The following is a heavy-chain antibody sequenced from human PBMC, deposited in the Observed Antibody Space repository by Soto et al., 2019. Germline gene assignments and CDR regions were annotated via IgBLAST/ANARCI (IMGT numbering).Heavy chain of an antibody. CDR2: IYYSGST. Sequence: SQTLSLSCTVFGGSVSSGSYYRSWIRKPPGKGLEWIGYIYYSGSTNYNPSLKSRVTISVDTFKNQFSLKLSSVAAADTAGYYCARVGYYDDSSGYDSRSYGMDVWGQGTTVTVS. V-gene: IGHV4-61*01. J-gene: IGHJ6*02. CDR1: GGSVSSGSYY. D-gene: IGHD3-22*01. CDR3: ARVGYYDDSSGYDSRSYGMDV.